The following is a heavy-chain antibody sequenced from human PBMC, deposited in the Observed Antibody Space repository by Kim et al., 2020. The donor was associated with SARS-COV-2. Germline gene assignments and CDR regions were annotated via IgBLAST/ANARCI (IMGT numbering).Heavy chain of an antibody. V-gene: IGHV3-21*01. D-gene: IGHD2-2*01. CDR2: ISSSSSYI. CDR3: AKDGSRNIVVVPAAAFDI. Sequence: GGSLRLSCAASGFTFSSYSMNWVRQAPGKGLEWVSSISSSSSYIYYADSVKGRFTISRDNAKNSLYLQMNSLRAEDTAVYYCAKDGSRNIVVVPAAAFDIWGQGTMVTVSS. CDR1: GFTFSSYS. J-gene: IGHJ3*02.